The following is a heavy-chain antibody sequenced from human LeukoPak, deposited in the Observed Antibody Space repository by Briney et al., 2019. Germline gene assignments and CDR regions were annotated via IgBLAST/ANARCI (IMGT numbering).Heavy chain of an antibody. Sequence: GGSLRLSCAASGFTFSSYGMHWVRQAPGKGPEWVAFIRYDGSNKYYADSVKGRFTISRDNSRNTLYLQMNSLRAEDTAVYYCAKGPLRSFDYWGQGTLVTVSS. V-gene: IGHV3-30*02. CDR3: AKGPLRSFDY. CDR1: GFTFSSYG. D-gene: IGHD4-17*01. CDR2: IRYDGSNK. J-gene: IGHJ4*02.